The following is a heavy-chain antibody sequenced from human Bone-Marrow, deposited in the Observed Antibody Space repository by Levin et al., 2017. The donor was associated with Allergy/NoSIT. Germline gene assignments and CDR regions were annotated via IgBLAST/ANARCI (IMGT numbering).Heavy chain of an antibody. V-gene: IGHV4-39*01. Sequence: MTSETLSLTCTVSGGSVSSTSHHWGWIRQPPGKGLEWIGSVYKSGSTYYNPSLKSRVNLSVDTSKNQFSLKMRSVTAADTAFYYCARHRYSVSPLARYFFYYYMDVWGKGTTVTVSS. CDR3: ARHRYSVSPLARYFFYYYMDV. CDR2: VYKSGST. D-gene: IGHD1-26*01. CDR1: GGSVSSTSHH. J-gene: IGHJ6*03.